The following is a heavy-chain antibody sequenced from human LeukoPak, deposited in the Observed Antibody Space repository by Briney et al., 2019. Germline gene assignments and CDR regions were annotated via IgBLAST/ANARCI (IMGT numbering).Heavy chain of an antibody. CDR1: GFIFSTYW. V-gene: IGHV3-7*05. CDR3: GRDPDS. J-gene: IGHJ5*01. Sequence: GGSLGLSCAASGFIFSTYWMNWVRQAPGKGLEWVAGISGDGSGRDYVDSVRGRFTISRDNAKSSLYLQMNSLTAEDTAVYYCGRDPDSWGQGTVVTVSS. CDR2: ISGDGSGR.